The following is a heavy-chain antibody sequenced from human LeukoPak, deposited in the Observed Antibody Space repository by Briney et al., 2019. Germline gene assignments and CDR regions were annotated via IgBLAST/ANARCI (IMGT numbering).Heavy chain of an antibody. CDR1: GFIFSDYY. CDR3: AIIPRAAAGPSARSPFHY. CDR2: IKQDGSDK. J-gene: IGHJ4*02. V-gene: IGHV3-7*01. D-gene: IGHD6-13*01. Sequence: GGSLRLSCAASGFIFSDYYIDWVRQAPGKGLEWVANIKQDGSDKYYVDSVKGRFTISRDNAKNSLYLQMNSLRAEDTAVYYCAIIPRAAAGPSARSPFHYWGQGTLVTVSS.